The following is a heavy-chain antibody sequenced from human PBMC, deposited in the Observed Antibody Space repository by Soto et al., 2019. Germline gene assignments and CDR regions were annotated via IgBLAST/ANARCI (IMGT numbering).Heavy chain of an antibody. CDR2: ISYDGSNK. V-gene: IGHV3-30*18. CDR3: AKGLELGWLGYGVGV. J-gene: IGHJ6*01. D-gene: IGHD3-3*01. Sequence: GGSLRLSCAASGFTFSSYGIHWVRQAPGKGLEWVAVISYDGSNKYYADSVKGRFTNSRDNSKNTQYLQMNSLRAEDTAVYYCAKGLELGWLGYGVGVWGQGTTVTVPS. CDR1: GFTFSSYG.